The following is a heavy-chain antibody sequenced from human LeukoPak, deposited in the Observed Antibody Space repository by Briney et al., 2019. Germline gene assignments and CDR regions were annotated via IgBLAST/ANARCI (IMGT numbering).Heavy chain of an antibody. CDR1: GYSFSTYW. J-gene: IGHJ4*02. CDR2: IFPGDSDT. CDR3: ARLPGYCSGRSCCFDF. Sequence: GESLKISCKGSGYSFSTYWIGWVRQMPGKGLEWMGIIFPGDSDTRYSPSFQGQVTISADKSITTAYLQWSSLKASDTAMYYCARLPGYCSGRSCCFDFWGQGTLVTVSS. V-gene: IGHV5-51*01. D-gene: IGHD2-15*01.